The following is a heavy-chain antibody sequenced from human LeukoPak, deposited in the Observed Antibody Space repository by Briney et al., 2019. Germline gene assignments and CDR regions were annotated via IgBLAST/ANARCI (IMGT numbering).Heavy chain of an antibody. J-gene: IGHJ4*02. V-gene: IGHV4-31*03. CDR2: IYHSGST. D-gene: IGHD6-6*01. CDR1: GGSINNGGYY. Sequence: SETLSLTCTVSGGSINNGGYYWSWIRQHPGKGLEWIGYIYHSGSTYYNPSLKSRVTISVDRSKNQFSLKLSSVTAADTAVYYCARDGEIDSSSSTGFDYWGQGTLVTVSS. CDR3: ARDGEIDSSSSTGFDY.